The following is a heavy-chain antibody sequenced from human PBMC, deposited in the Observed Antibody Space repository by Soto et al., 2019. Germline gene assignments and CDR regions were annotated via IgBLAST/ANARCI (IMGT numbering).Heavy chain of an antibody. V-gene: IGHV3-23*01. CDR3: AKDPSYYYRTGSYIDY. CDR1: RFTFSSYA. Sequence: GGSLRLSCAASRFTFSSYAMSWVRQALGKGLEWVSAISGSGGSTYYADSVKGRFTISRDNSKNTLYLQMNSLIAEYTAVYYCAKDPSYYYRTGSYIDYCGQGTLVTVSS. J-gene: IGHJ4*02. D-gene: IGHD3-10*01. CDR2: ISGSGGST.